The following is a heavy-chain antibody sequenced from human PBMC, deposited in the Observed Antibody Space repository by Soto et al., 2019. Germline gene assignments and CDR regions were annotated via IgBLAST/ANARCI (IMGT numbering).Heavy chain of an antibody. D-gene: IGHD1-26*01. CDR2: ICPGDSDT. CDR1: GYNFTNYW. V-gene: IGHV5-51*01. CDR3: ARQRVGAIDPYKYGMDV. J-gene: IGHJ6*02. Sequence: PGESLKISCKGSGYNFTNYWIAWVRQMPGKGLEWMGIICPGDSDTRYSPSFQGQVTISTDKSISTAYLQWSSLKASDTAMYYCARQRVGAIDPYKYGMDVWGQGTTVTVSS.